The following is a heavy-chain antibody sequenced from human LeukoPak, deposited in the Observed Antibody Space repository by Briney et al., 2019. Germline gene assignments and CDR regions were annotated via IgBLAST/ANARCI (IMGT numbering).Heavy chain of an antibody. CDR1: GFTFSSYS. D-gene: IGHD2-2*01. CDR2: ISSSSSTI. Sequence: GGSLRLSCAASGFTFSSYSMNWVRQAPGKGLEWVSYISSSSSTIYYADSVKGRFTISRDNAKNSLYLQMNSLRAEDTAVYYCARVGQLLLGYFDYWGQGTLVTVSS. V-gene: IGHV3-48*01. J-gene: IGHJ4*02. CDR3: ARVGQLLLGYFDY.